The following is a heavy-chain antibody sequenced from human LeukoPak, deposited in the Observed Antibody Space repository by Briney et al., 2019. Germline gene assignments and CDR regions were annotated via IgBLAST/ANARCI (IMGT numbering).Heavy chain of an antibody. J-gene: IGHJ4*02. CDR1: GGSISSGSYY. Sequence: PSQTLSLTCTVSGGSISSGSYYWSWIRQPAGKGLEWIGRIYTSGSTNYNPSLKSRVTISVDTSKNQFSLKLSSVTAADTAVYYCAREEYSSSLIDYWGQGTLVTVSS. CDR2: IYTSGST. CDR3: AREEYSSSLIDY. D-gene: IGHD6-13*01. V-gene: IGHV4-61*02.